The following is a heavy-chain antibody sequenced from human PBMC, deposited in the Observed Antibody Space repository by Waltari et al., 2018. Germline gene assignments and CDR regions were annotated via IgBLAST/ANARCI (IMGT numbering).Heavy chain of an antibody. CDR3: AKDPYSGYGGNSYYFDY. V-gene: IGHV3-23*01. Sequence: EVQLLESGGGLVQPGGSLRLSCAASGITFSSYAMSWVRQAPGKGLEWVSIISGSADSTDYADSVKGRFTISRDNSKNTLYLQMNSLRAEDTAVYYCAKDPYSGYGGNSYYFDYWGQGTLVTVSS. J-gene: IGHJ4*02. CDR2: ISGSADST. CDR1: GITFSSYA. D-gene: IGHD5-12*01.